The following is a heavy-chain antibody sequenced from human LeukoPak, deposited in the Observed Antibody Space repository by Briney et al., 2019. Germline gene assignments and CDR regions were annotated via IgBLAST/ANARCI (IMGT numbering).Heavy chain of an antibody. CDR3: ARDLGITTGTTYFDY. CDR2: INPNSGGT. D-gene: IGHD1-7*01. Sequence: GASVKVSCKASGYTFTSYYMHWVRQAPGQGLEWMGWINPNSGGTNYAQKFQGRVTMTRDTSISTAYMELSRLRSDDTAVYYCARDLGITTGTTYFDYWGQGTLVTVSS. J-gene: IGHJ4*02. CDR1: GYTFTSYY. V-gene: IGHV1-2*02.